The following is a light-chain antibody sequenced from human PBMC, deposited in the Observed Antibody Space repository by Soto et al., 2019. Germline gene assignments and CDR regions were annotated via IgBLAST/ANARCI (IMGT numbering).Light chain of an antibody. CDR1: QSISSW. Sequence: DIQMTQSPSTLSASVGDRVTITCRASQSISSWLAWYQQKPGRAPKLLIYKASSLETGVPSRFSGSGSGTEVTLIISSLQPDDFSSYYCQQYGSSSPLTFGQGTNVEIK. V-gene: IGKV1-5*03. CDR3: QQYGSSSPLT. J-gene: IGKJ1*01. CDR2: KAS.